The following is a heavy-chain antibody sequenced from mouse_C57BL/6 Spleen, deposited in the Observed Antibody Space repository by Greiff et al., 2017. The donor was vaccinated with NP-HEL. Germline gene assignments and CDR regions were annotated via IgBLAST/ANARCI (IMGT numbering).Heavy chain of an antibody. CDR1: GYTFTSYW. Sequence: VQLQQSGTELVKPGASVKLSCKASGYTFTSYWMHWVKQRPGQGLEWIGNINPSNGGTNYNEKFKSKATLTVDKSSSTAYMQLSSLTSEDSAVYYCARGEFITTATKYVDYWGQGTTLTVSS. V-gene: IGHV1-53*01. J-gene: IGHJ2*01. D-gene: IGHD1-2*01. CDR3: ARGEFITTATKYVDY. CDR2: INPSNGGT.